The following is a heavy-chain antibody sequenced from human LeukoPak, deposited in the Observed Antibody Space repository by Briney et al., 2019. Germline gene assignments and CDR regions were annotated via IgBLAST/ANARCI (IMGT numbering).Heavy chain of an antibody. CDR1: GYTLTSYD. V-gene: IGHV1-8*01. CDR3: ARGKKTMVRGVLYYFDY. Sequence: RRASVKVSCKASGYTLTSYDINWVRQATGQGLEWMGWMNPNSGNTGYAQKFQGRVTMTRNTSISTAYMELSSLRSEDTAVYYCARGKKTMVRGVLYYFDYWGQGTLVTVSS. D-gene: IGHD3-10*01. CDR2: MNPNSGNT. J-gene: IGHJ4*02.